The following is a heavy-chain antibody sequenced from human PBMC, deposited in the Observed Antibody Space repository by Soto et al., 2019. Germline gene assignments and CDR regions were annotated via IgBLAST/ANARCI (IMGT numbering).Heavy chain of an antibody. D-gene: IGHD3-3*01. Sequence: EVQLLQSGGGLVQPGGSLRLSCAASGFSFGNYVMNWVRQAPGKGLEWVSGISDSGGSSSSADSVKGRFTVSRDNSKNTLYLQMDSLTGDDTAVYYWTKGGDSWSGYAQHWGQGALVTVAS. CDR1: GFSFGNYV. J-gene: IGHJ1*01. CDR2: ISDSGGSS. V-gene: IGHV3-23*01. CDR3: TKGGDSWSGYAQH.